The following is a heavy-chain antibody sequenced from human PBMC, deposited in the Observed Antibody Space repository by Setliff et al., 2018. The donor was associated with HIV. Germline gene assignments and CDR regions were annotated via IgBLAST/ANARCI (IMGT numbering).Heavy chain of an antibody. Sequence: PGGSLRLSCAVSGFTFSNYWMSWVRQAPGKGLEWVANIKQDGSDKQYVDSVKGRFIISRDNTKNSLYLQMNSLRAEDTAVYYCTRFSRGDTANYWGQGTLVTVSS. V-gene: IGHV3-7*01. J-gene: IGHJ4*02. CDR1: GFTFSNYW. CDR3: TRFSRGDTANY. D-gene: IGHD5-18*01. CDR2: IKQDGSDK.